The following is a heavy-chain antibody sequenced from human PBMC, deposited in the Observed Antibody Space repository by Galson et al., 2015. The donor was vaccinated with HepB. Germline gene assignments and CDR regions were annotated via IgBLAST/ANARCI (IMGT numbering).Heavy chain of an antibody. CDR1: GFTFSSYS. J-gene: IGHJ4*02. Sequence: SLRISCAASGFTFSSYSMNWVRQAPGKGLEWVSYISSSSGTIYYADSVKGRFTISRDNAKNSLYLQMNSLRDEDTAVYYCAIDPLAVAGTGYWCQGTLVTVSA. CDR3: AIDPLAVAGTGY. CDR2: ISSSSGTI. V-gene: IGHV3-48*02. D-gene: IGHD6-19*01.